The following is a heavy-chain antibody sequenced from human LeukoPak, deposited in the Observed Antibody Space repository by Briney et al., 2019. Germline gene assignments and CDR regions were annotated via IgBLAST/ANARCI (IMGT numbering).Heavy chain of an antibody. J-gene: IGHJ4*02. Sequence: PGGSLRLSCAASGFTLSSFGMSWVRQAPGKGLEWVSAISGSSGSTYYADAVKGRFTVSRDISKNTVFLQMNRLGADDTAMYHCAKDRFYDILTGYPDYWGQGTLVTVSS. V-gene: IGHV3-23*01. CDR3: AKDRFYDILTGYPDY. D-gene: IGHD3-9*01. CDR1: GFTLSSFG. CDR2: ISGSSGST.